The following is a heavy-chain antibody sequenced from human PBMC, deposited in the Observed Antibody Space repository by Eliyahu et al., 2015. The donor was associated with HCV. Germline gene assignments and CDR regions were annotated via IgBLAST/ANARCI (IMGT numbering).Heavy chain of an antibody. D-gene: IGHD6-13*01. J-gene: IGHJ5*02. Sequence: EVQLVESGGGLVKPGRSLRLSCTASGFTFGDYAMSWFRQAPGKGLGWVGFIRSKAYGGTTEYAASVKGRFTISRDDSKSIAYLQMNSLKTEDTAVYYCTRGGVYGIAAAGNWFDPWGQGTLVTVSS. CDR3: TRGGVYGIAAAGNWFDP. CDR2: IRSKAYGGTT. CDR1: GFTFGDYA. V-gene: IGHV3-49*05.